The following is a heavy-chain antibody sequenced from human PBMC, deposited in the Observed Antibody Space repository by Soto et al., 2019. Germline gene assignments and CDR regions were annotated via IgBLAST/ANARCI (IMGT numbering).Heavy chain of an antibody. J-gene: IGHJ4*02. CDR3: ARSLLIQLWSFDY. CDR2: INPNSGGT. Sequence: SVKVSCKASGYTFTGYYMHWVRQAPGQGLEWMGWINPNSGGTNYAQKFQGWVTMTRDTSISTAYMELSRLRSDDTAVYYCARSLLIQLWSFDYWGQGTLVTVSS. D-gene: IGHD5-18*01. CDR1: GYTFTGYY. V-gene: IGHV1-2*04.